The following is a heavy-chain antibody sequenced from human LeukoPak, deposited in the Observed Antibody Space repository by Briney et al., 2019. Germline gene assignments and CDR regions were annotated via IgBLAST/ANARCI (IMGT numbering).Heavy chain of an antibody. V-gene: IGHV3-21*01. CDR3: ARVTLKGDAFDI. D-gene: IGHD2-21*02. CDR2: ISSSSSYI. CDR1: GFTFSSYS. Sequence: PGGSPRLSCAASGFTFSSYSMNWVRQAPGKGLEWVSSISSSSSYIYYADSVKGRFTISRDNAKNSLYLQMNSLRAEDTAVYYCARVTLKGDAFDIWGQGTMVTVSS. J-gene: IGHJ3*02.